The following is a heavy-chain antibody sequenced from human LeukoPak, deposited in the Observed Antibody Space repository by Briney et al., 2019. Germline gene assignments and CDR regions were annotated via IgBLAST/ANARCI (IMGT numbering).Heavy chain of an antibody. V-gene: IGHV1-69*04. CDR1: GGTFSSYA. Sequence: SVKVSCKASGGTFSSYAISLVRQAPGQGLEWMGRSIAILGIANYAQKFQGRVTITADKSTSTAYMELSSLRSEDTAVYYCARVPGYGDYVGGQQNWFDPWGQGTLVTVSS. CDR3: ARVPGYGDYVGGQQNWFDP. J-gene: IGHJ5*02. D-gene: IGHD4-17*01. CDR2: SIAILGIA.